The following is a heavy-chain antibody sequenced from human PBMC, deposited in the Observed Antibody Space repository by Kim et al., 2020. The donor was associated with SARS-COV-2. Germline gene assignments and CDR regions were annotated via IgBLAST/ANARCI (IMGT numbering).Heavy chain of an antibody. CDR2: IYVSSSYI. CDR1: GFTFSDYY. D-gene: IGHD2-8*01. Sequence: GGSLRLSCVASGFTFSDYYMSWIRQAPGKGLEWVSYIYVSSSYINYADSVKGRFTISRDNAKNSLYLQMNSLRAEDTAVYYRARYSTSYYTLDVWGQGTTVTVSS. J-gene: IGHJ6*02. V-gene: IGHV3-11*03. CDR3: ARYSTSYYTLDV.